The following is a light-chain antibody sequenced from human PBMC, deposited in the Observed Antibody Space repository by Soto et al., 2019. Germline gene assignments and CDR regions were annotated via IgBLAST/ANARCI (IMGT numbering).Light chain of an antibody. CDR1: QTVTRSY. Sequence: EIVLTQSPGTLSLSPGERATLSCRSSQTVTRSYLAWYQHKPGQAPRLLISGISRRAPGIPDRFSGDGSGTDFTLTISRLEPEDYAVYYCHQYDGSPITFGHGTRLEIK. CDR2: GIS. V-gene: IGKV3-20*01. CDR3: HQYDGSPIT. J-gene: IGKJ5*01.